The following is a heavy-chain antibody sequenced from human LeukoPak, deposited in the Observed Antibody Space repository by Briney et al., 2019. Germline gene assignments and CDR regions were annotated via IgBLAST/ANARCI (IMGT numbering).Heavy chain of an antibody. CDR3: ASCTAMVSFDY. J-gene: IGHJ4*02. Sequence: GGSLRLSCAASGFTFSSYSMNWVRQAPGKGLEWVSSISSSSSYIYYADSVKGRFTISRDNAKNSLYLQMNSLRAEDTAVYYCASCTAMVSFDYWGQGTLVTVSS. D-gene: IGHD5-18*01. CDR1: GFTFSSYS. V-gene: IGHV3-21*01. CDR2: ISSSSSYI.